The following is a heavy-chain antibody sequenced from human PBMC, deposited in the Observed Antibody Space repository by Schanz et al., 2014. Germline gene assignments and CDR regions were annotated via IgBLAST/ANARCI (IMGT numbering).Heavy chain of an antibody. CDR1: GYIFGSHG. D-gene: IGHD3-10*01. CDR3: ARVHIATYHYNSPGAFDI. Sequence: QLMQSGSEVRKPGASVKVSCKASGYIFGSHGMTWVRQAPGQGPELMGWINAHTGNTQYAQKFQGRVNMTRDTVTTTVHLELTRLRTDDTAIYYCARVHIATYHYNSPGAFDIWGRGTRDAASS. CDR2: INAHTGNT. V-gene: IGHV1-18*01. J-gene: IGHJ3*02.